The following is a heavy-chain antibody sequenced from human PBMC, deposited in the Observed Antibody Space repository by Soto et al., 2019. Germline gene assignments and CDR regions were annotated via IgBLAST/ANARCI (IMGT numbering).Heavy chain of an antibody. D-gene: IGHD2-21*02. CDR2: INAGNGNT. Sequence: QVQLVQSGAEEKKPGASVKVSCKASGYTFTSYAMHWVRQAPGQRLEWMGWINAGNGNTKYSQKFQGRVTIARDTPATTAYMELCSLRSEDTAVYYCARAWVVVTAPDYWGQGTLVTVSS. CDR3: ARAWVVVTAPDY. J-gene: IGHJ4*02. V-gene: IGHV1-3*05. CDR1: GYTFTSYA.